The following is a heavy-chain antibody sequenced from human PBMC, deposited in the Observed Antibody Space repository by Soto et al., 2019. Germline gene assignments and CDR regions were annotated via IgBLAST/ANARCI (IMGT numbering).Heavy chain of an antibody. J-gene: IGHJ6*02. Sequence: GASVKVSCKASGYTFTSYGISWVRQAPGQGLEWMGWISAYNGNTNYAQKLQGRVTMTTDTSTSTAYMELRSLRSDDTAVYYCAREIVPAAIYYHGMDVWGQGTTVTVSS. D-gene: IGHD2-2*01. CDR2: ISAYNGNT. CDR1: GYTFTSYG. CDR3: AREIVPAAIYYHGMDV. V-gene: IGHV1-18*01.